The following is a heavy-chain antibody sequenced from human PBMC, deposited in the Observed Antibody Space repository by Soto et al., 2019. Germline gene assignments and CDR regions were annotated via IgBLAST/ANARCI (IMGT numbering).Heavy chain of an antibody. D-gene: IGHD2-2*01. V-gene: IGHV1-18*01. J-gene: IGHJ4*02. CDR2: ISGYNGNT. CDR1: GYTFTSYG. Sequence: GASVKVSCKASGYTFTSYGISWVLQAPLQGLEWMGWISGYNGNTNYAQKLQGRVTMTTDTSTSTAYMELRSLRSDDTAVYYCAREYCSSTSCIYYFDYWGQGTLVTV. CDR3: AREYCSSTSCIYYFDY.